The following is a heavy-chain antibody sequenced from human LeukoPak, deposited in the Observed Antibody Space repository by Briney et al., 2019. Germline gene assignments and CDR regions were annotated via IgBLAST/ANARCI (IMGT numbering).Heavy chain of an antibody. V-gene: IGHV3-23*01. J-gene: IGHJ4*02. D-gene: IGHD2-21*02. CDR3: AKAVDDYFFDY. CDR2: IGGNGSST. CDR1: GFTFNTYA. Sequence: GGSLRLSCAASGFTFNTYAMSWVRQAPGKGLEWVSGIGGNGSSTYYAESVKGRFTISRDNSKNTLYLQMNSLRAEDTAAYYCAKAVDDYFFDYWGQGTLVTVSS.